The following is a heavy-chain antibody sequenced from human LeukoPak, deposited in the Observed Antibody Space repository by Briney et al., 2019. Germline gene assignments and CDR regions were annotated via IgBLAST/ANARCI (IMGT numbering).Heavy chain of an antibody. V-gene: IGHV4-59*01. CDR2: IYYSGST. D-gene: IGHD3-10*01. CDR3: ARDRVTYYYGSGQVRYFDL. CDR1: GGSISSCY. J-gene: IGHJ2*01. Sequence: SETLSLTCTVSGGSISSCYWSWIRQPPGKGLEWIGYIYYSGSTNYNPSLKSRVTISVDTSKNQFSLKLSSVTAADTAVYYCARDRVTYYYGSGQVRYFDLWGRGTLVTVSS.